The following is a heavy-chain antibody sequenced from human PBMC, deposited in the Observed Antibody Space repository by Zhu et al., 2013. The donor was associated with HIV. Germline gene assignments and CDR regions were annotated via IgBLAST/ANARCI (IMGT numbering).Heavy chain of an antibody. CDR3: ARDPRGVVVVTAPYFDY. CDR1: GDTLRNSD. D-gene: IGHD2-15*01. J-gene: IGHJ4*02. Sequence: QGQLVQSGAAVQEPGATLRVSCRAFGDTLRNSDVHWVRQAPGQGLEWMGIINPSGGSTTYAQKFQGRVTMTRDTSTSTVYMELSSLRSEDTAVYYCARDPRGVVVVTAPYFDYWGQGTLVTVSS. CDR2: INPSGGST. V-gene: IGHV1-46*01.